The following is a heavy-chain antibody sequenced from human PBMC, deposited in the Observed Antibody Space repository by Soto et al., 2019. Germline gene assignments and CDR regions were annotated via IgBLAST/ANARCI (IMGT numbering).Heavy chain of an antibody. CDR1: GYTFTSYG. Sequence: GASVKVSCKASGYTFTSYGISWVRQAPGQGLEWMGWISAYNGNTNYAQKLQGRVTMTTDTSTSTAYMELRSLRSDDTAVYYCARDGLATTVTTFTDYWGQGTLVTVSS. D-gene: IGHD4-17*01. V-gene: IGHV1-18*01. CDR3: ARDGLATTVTTFTDY. J-gene: IGHJ4*02. CDR2: ISAYNGNT.